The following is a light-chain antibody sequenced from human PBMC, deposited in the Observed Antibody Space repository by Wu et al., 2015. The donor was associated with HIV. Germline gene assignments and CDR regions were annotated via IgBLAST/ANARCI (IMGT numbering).Light chain of an antibody. CDR2: GAS. CDR3: QKYNTAPWT. J-gene: IGKJ1*01. CDR1: QSVSSN. V-gene: IGKV3-15*01. Sequence: GKRATLSCRASQSVSSNLAWYQQKPGQAPRLLIYGASTRATGIPARFSGSGSGTEFTLTISSLQPEDVATYYCQKYNTAPWTFGQGTKVEMK.